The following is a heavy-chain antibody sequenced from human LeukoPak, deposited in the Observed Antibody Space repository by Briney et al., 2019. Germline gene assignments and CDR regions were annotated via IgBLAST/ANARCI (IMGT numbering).Heavy chain of an antibody. CDR1: GYTFAAHY. CDR3: ARDRTDYYDSRGYFPNWFDP. J-gene: IGHJ5*02. CDR2: ITPNSGVT. V-gene: IGHV1-2*02. Sequence: AAVKVSCKASGYTFAAHYIHWVRQAPGQGLEWMGWITPNSGVTKYAQKFQGRVTMTWDTSISTAHMEMHSLTSDDTAVYYCARDRTDYYDSRGYFPNWFDPWGQGTLVTVSS. D-gene: IGHD3-22*01.